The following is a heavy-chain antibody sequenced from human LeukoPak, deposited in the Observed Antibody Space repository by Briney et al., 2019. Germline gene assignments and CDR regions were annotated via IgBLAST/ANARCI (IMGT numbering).Heavy chain of an antibody. CDR1: GGSISSGSYY. Sequence: SETLSLTCTVSGGSISSGSYYWGWIRQPPGKGLEWIGSIYYSGSTYYNPSLKSRVTISVDTSKNQFSPKLSSVTAADTAVYYCARLMVGATKGIDYWGQGTLVTVSS. J-gene: IGHJ4*02. D-gene: IGHD1-26*01. CDR2: IYYSGST. V-gene: IGHV4-39*07. CDR3: ARLMVGATKGIDY.